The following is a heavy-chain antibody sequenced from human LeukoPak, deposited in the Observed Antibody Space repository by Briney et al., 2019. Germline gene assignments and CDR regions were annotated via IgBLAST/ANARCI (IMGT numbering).Heavy chain of an antibody. CDR1: GYTFTRYD. V-gene: IGHV1-8*01. J-gene: IGHJ4*02. Sequence: ASVKVSCKASGYTFTRYDFNWVRQATGQGLEWMGWMNPNSGNTGYAQKFQGRVTMTRNTSINTAYMELSSLRSEDTAVYYCARGRDSGEFDYWGQGTLVTVSS. CDR2: MNPNSGNT. CDR3: ARGRDSGEFDY.